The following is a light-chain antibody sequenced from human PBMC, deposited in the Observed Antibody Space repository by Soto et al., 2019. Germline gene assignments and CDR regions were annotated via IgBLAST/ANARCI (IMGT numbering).Light chain of an antibody. J-gene: IGLJ2*01. CDR3: SSYTSSSTLVV. Sequence: QSALTQPASVSGSPGQSITISCTGTSSDVGGYKYVSWYQHLPGKAPKLIIYEVSDRPSGVSDRFSGSKSGNTASLTISGLQAEDEAEYYCSSYTSSSTLVVFGGGTQLTVL. CDR2: EVS. CDR1: SSDVGGYKY. V-gene: IGLV2-14*01.